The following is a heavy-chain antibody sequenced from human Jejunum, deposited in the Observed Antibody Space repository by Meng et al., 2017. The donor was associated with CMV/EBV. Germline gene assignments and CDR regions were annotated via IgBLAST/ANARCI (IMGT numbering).Heavy chain of an antibody. Sequence: FAFSRYGMHWVRQAPGKGLEWVAIIGYDGSGEEFGDSVKGRFTISRDNSKTTLYLHMNSLRAEDTAVYYCAKNRVSYTSSRALDYWGQGTQVTVSS. CDR3: AKNRVSYTSSRALDY. V-gene: IGHV3-33*06. D-gene: IGHD6-6*01. CDR1: FAFSRYG. J-gene: IGHJ4*02. CDR2: IGYDGSGE.